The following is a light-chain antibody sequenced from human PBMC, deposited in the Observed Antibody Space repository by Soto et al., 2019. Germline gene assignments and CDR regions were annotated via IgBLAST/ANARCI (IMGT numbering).Light chain of an antibody. CDR1: QSVRRY. CDR3: QQFLAT. J-gene: IGKJ1*01. V-gene: IGKV3-20*01. CDR2: GAS. Sequence: EIVLTQSPATLSLSPGERATLSCRASQSVRRYLAWYQQKPGQAPRLLIYGASNRATGIPDRFSGSGSGTDFTLTISRLEPEDFAVYYCQQFLATFGQGTKVDIK.